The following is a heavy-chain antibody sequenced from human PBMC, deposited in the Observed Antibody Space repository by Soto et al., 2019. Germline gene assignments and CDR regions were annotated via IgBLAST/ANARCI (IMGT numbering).Heavy chain of an antibody. J-gene: IGHJ5*02. Sequence: APVNVSRKASWYHLPSYYMHWVRQAPGQGLEWMGIINPSGGSTSYAQKFQGRVTMTRDTSTSTVYMELSSLRSEDTAVYYCARDLGSDILTGYLNNWFDPWGQGTLVTVSS. D-gene: IGHD3-9*01. CDR2: INPSGGST. V-gene: IGHV1-46*01. CDR3: ARDLGSDILTGYLNNWFDP. CDR1: WYHLPSYY.